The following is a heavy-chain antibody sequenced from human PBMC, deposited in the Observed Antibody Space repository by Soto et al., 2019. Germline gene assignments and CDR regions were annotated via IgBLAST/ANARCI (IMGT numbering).Heavy chain of an antibody. CDR2: VYWDDDK. J-gene: IGHJ4*02. Sequence: SGPTLVNPTQTLTLTCTFSGFSLNSRGVGVGWVRQPPGKALEWLAIVYWDDDKRYRPSLRSRLSIRKDTPKNQVVLTLTNTDPVDTAKYYCVNRGQVDETGMGFDFWGQGSLVTVS. CDR1: GFSLNSRGVG. D-gene: IGHD3-9*01. CDR3: VNRGQVDETGMGFDF. V-gene: IGHV2-5*02.